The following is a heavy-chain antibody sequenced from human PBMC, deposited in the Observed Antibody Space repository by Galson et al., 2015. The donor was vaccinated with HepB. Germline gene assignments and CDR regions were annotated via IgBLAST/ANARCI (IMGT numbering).Heavy chain of an antibody. CDR3: VVVKRRDAFDI. J-gene: IGHJ3*02. CDR1: GFNFRDYA. Sequence: SLRLSCAVSGFNFRDYAMHWVRQAPGKGLQYVSSISSEGRTTYYADSVRGRFTISRDNSENALFLQMNGLRAEDTAVYYCVVVKRRDAFDIWGQGTMVTVSS. CDR2: ISSEGRTT. D-gene: IGHD3-22*01. V-gene: IGHV3-64D*06.